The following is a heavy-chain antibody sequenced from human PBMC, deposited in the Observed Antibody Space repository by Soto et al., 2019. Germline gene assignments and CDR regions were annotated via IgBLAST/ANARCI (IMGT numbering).Heavy chain of an antibody. CDR3: ARAGDIVVVPAAGGWWYMDV. CDR1: GGSISSYY. D-gene: IGHD2-2*01. CDR2: IYYSGST. J-gene: IGHJ6*03. V-gene: IGHV4-59*01. Sequence: QVQLQESGPGLVKPSETLSLTCTVSGGSISSYYWSWIRQPPGKGLEWIGYIYYSGSTNYNPSLKSRVTISVDTSKNQFSLKLSSVTAADTAVYYCARAGDIVVVPAAGGWWYMDVWGKGTTVTVSS.